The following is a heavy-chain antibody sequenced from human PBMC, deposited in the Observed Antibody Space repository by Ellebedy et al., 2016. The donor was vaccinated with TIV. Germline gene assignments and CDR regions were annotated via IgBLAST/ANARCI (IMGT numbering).Heavy chain of an antibody. CDR1: GYTFTGYY. V-gene: IGHV1-2*04. D-gene: IGHD1-7*01. CDR2: INPNSGGT. CDR3: ARGTGTRLYYYYGMDV. Sequence: APVKVSCKASGYTFTGYYMHWVRQAPGQGPEWMGWINPNSGGTNYAQKFQGWVTMTRDTSISTAYMELSRLRSDDTAVYYCARGTGTRLYYYYGMDVWGQGTTVTVSS. J-gene: IGHJ6*02.